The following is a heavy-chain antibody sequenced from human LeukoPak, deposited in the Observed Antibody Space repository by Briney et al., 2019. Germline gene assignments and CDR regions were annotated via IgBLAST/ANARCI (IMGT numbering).Heavy chain of an antibody. CDR1: GGSISSGGYS. D-gene: IGHD3-16*01. Sequence: SETLSLTCAVSGGSISSGGYSWSWIRQPPGKGLEWIGYIYHSGSTYYNPSLKSRVTISVDRSKNQFSLKLSSVTAADTAVYYCARDHRRGEYYFDYWGQGTLVTVSS. J-gene: IGHJ4*02. CDR3: ARDHRRGEYYFDY. V-gene: IGHV4-30-2*01. CDR2: IYHSGST.